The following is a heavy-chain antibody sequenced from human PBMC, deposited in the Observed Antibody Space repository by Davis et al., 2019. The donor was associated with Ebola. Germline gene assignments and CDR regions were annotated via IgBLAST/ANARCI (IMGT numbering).Heavy chain of an antibody. CDR2: ISGSGGST. J-gene: IGHJ4*02. Sequence: GESLKISCAASGFTFSSYAMSWVRQAPGKGLEWVSAISGSGGSTYYADSVKGRFTISRDNSKNTLYLQMNSLRAEDTAVYYCAGYCSGGSCYSRVDYWGQGTLVTVSS. V-gene: IGHV3-23*01. D-gene: IGHD2-15*01. CDR3: AGYCSGGSCYSRVDY. CDR1: GFTFSSYA.